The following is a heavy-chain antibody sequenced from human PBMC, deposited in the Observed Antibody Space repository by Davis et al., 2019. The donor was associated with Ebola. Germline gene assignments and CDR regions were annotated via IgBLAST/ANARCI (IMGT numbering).Heavy chain of an antibody. CDR2: ISNSGATI. J-gene: IGHJ4*02. CDR1: GFTLSSYS. V-gene: IGHV3-48*04. CDR3: ARSRSFYFDY. Sequence: GESLKISCAASGFTLSSYSINWVRQAPGKGLEWLSYISNSGATIYYADSVRGRFTISRDNARNSVFLQMDSVTVEDTAVYYCARSRSFYFDYWGQGSLVTVAS.